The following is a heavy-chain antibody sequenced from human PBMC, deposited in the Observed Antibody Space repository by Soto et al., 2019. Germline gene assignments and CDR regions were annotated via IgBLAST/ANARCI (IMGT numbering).Heavy chain of an antibody. CDR3: ARDHAGYSSVSLDY. CDR1: GYTFTSYD. CDR2: ISAYNGNT. J-gene: IGHJ4*02. V-gene: IGHV1-18*01. D-gene: IGHD6-19*01. Sequence: ASVKVSCKASGYTFTSYDLTWVRQAPGQGLEWMGRISAYNGNTNYAQKLQGRVTMTTDTSTSTAYMELRSLRSDDTAAYYCARDHAGYSSVSLDYWGQGTLVTVSS.